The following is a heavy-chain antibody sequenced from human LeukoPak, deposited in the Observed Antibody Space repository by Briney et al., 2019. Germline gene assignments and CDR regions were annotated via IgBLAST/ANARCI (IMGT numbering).Heavy chain of an antibody. CDR2: ISGSGGST. D-gene: IGHD3-9*01. CDR3: AGVLRYFDWLFDH. J-gene: IGHJ4*02. Sequence: GGSLRLSCAASGFTFSSYAMSWVRQAPGKGLEWVSAISGSGGSTYYADSVKGRFTISRDNSKNTLYLQMNSLRAEDTAVYYCAGVLRYFDWLFDHWGQGTLVTVSS. CDR1: GFTFSSYA. V-gene: IGHV3-23*01.